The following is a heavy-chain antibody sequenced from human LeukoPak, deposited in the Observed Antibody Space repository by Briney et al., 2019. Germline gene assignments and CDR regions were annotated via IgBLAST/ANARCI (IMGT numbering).Heavy chain of an antibody. D-gene: IGHD6-19*01. CDR3: ASNPPSGYSSGWAHFDY. Sequence: SETLSLTCAVYGGSFSGYYWSWIRQPPGKGLEWIGEINHSGSTNYNPSLKGRVTISVDTSKNQFSLKLSSVTAADTAVYYCASNPPSGYSSGWAHFDYWGQGTLVTVSS. CDR1: GGSFSGYY. CDR2: INHSGST. J-gene: IGHJ4*02. V-gene: IGHV4-34*01.